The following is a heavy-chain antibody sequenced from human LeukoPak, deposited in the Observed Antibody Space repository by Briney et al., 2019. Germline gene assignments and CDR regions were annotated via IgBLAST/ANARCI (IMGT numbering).Heavy chain of an antibody. CDR3: ARGSGGTMVRGVIGDFDY. CDR1: GYTFTSYG. V-gene: IGHV1-18*03. J-gene: IGHJ4*02. D-gene: IGHD3-10*01. Sequence: ASVKVSCKASGYTFTSYGISWVRQAPGQGLEWMGWISAYNGNTNYAQKLQGRVTMTTDTSTSTAYMELRSLRSEDMAVYYCARGSGGTMVRGVIGDFDYWGQGTLVTVSS. CDR2: ISAYNGNT.